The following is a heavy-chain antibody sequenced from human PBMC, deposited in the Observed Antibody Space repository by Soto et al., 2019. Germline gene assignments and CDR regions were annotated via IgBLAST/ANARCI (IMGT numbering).Heavy chain of an antibody. J-gene: IGHJ4*02. D-gene: IGHD2-15*01. V-gene: IGHV3-15*01. CDR3: TTYCSGGSCGFDY. Sequence: EVQLVESGGGLVKPGGSLRLSCAASGFTFSNAWMSWVRQAPGKGLEWVGRIKSKTDGGTTDYAAPVKGRFTISRDDSKNTLDLQMNSLKTEDTAVYYCTTYCSGGSCGFDYWGQGTLVTVSS. CDR2: IKSKTDGGTT. CDR1: GFTFSNAW.